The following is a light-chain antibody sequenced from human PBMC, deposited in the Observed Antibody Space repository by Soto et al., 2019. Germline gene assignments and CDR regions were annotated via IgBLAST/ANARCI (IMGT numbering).Light chain of an antibody. CDR2: AAS. V-gene: IGKV1-16*01. CDR3: QQYKSYPHT. Sequence: DIQMTQSPSSLSASIGDRVTITCRASQGINNYLAWFQQKTGEAPKSLISAASTLQSGVPSRFSGNGSGTEFTLTISGLQPEDFATYYCQQYKSYPHTFGQGTRLEI. CDR1: QGINNY. J-gene: IGKJ2*01.